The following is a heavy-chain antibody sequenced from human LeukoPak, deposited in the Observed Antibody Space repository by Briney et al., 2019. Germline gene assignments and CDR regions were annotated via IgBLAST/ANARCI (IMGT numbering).Heavy chain of an antibody. CDR3: ARDYSDSSGYYPHVFDI. J-gene: IGHJ3*02. CDR1: GYTFTSYG. Sequence: EASVKVSCTASGYTFTSYGITWIRQAPGQGLEWMGWISGYSGSTNYAQKLQGRVTMTTDTSKSTGYMELRSLRSDDTAFYYCARDYSDSSGYYPHVFDIWGQGTMVTVSS. V-gene: IGHV1-18*01. CDR2: ISGYSGST. D-gene: IGHD3-22*01.